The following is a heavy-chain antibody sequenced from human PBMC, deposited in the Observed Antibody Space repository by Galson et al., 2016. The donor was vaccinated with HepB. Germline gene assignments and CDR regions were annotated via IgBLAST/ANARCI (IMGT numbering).Heavy chain of an antibody. Sequence: WVSCLNASGGSTYYADSVKGQFTISRDSSKSTLYLQMRSLRAEDTAVYYCAKVRRDTPSIATRRMYYYNDMDVWGQGTTVTVS. CDR2: LNASGGST. CDR3: AKVRRDTPSIATRRMYYYNDMDV. D-gene: IGHD6-6*01. J-gene: IGHJ6*02. V-gene: IGHV3-23*01.